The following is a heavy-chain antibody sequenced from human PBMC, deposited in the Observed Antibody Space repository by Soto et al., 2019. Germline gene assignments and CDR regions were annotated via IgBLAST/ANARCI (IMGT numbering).Heavy chain of an antibody. D-gene: IGHD2-15*01. CDR1: GYSFDTFG. J-gene: IGHJ2*01. V-gene: IGHV1-18*01. Sequence: QVQVVQSGAEVKKPGASVKVACKASGYSFDTFGMSWVRQAPGQGLEWMGWISIEKGDTNSAQKFQDRVTMTTDTSTSTAYMELRSLTSDDTAVYYCARCYCSVGSCFTRWPFDLWGRGTLVTVSS. CDR2: ISIEKGDT. CDR3: ARCYCSVGSCFTRWPFDL.